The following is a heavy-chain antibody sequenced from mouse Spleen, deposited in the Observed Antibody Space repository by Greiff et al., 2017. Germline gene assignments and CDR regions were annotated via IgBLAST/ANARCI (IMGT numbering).Heavy chain of an antibody. V-gene: IGHV5-16*01. Sequence: EVKVVESEGGLVQPGSSMKLSCTASGFTFSDYYMAWVRQVPEKGLEWVANINYDGSSTYYLDSLKSRFIISRDNAKNILYLQMSSLKSEDTATYYCARDGQLGLFDYWGQGTTLTVSS. CDR2: INYDGSST. J-gene: IGHJ2*01. CDR3: ARDGQLGLFDY. CDR1: GFTFSDYY. D-gene: IGHD3-2*01.